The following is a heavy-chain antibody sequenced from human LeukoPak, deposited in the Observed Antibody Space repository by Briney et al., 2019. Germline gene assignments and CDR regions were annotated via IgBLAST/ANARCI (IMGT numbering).Heavy chain of an antibody. CDR2: IYTSGST. D-gene: IGHD1-26*01. CDR3: ASGSDPDSRSSYRYYYYYYYMDV. V-gene: IGHV4-61*02. J-gene: IGHJ6*03. Sequence: PSQTLSLTCTVSGGSISSGSYYWSWIRHPAGKGLEWIERIYTSGSTNYNPSLKSRVTISVDTCKNQFSLKLSSVTAADTPVYCYASGSDPDSRSSYRYYYYYYYMDVWGKGTTVTVSS. CDR1: GGSISSGSYY.